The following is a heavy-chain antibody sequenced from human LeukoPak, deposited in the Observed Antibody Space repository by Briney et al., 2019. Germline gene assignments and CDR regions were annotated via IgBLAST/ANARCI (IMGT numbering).Heavy chain of an antibody. J-gene: IGHJ4*02. V-gene: IGHV1-69*05. CDR3: ARGRDGYNSGELDY. CDR2: IIPIFGTA. Sequence: SVKVSCKASGGTFSSYAISWVRQAPGQGLEWMGRIIPIFGTANYAQKFQGRVTITTDESTSTAYMELSSLRSEDTAVYYCARGRDGYNSGELDYWCQGTLVTVSS. CDR1: GGTFSSYA. D-gene: IGHD5-24*01.